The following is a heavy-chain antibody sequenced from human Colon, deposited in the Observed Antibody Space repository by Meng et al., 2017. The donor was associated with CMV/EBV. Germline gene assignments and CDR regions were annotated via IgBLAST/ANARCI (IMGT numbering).Heavy chain of an antibody. CDR2: ISFFGTGGNTI. J-gene: IGHJ4*02. D-gene: IGHD6-19*01. Sequence: GGSLRLSCAASGFNFDTFEMNWVRQAPGKGLEWVSFISFFGTGGNTISYADSVKGRFTISRDSSRNILFLQMDGLQTDDTAVYFCARGRTGTGWKYYFDHWGRGTLVTVSS. V-gene: IGHV3-48*03. CDR3: ARGRTGTGWKYYFDH. CDR1: GFNFDTFE.